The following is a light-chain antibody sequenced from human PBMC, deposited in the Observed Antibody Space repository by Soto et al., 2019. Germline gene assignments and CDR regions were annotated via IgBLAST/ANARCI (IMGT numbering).Light chain of an antibody. V-gene: IGLV2-23*01. Sequence: QSALTQPASVSGSPGQSITISCTGTSSDVGRYDLVSWYQQHPGNAPKLMSYEDTKRPSGVSNRFSGSKSGNTASLTISGLQAEDVADYFSLSYAGSNTWVFGGGTKLTVL. CDR3: LSYAGSNTWV. CDR1: SSDVGRYDL. CDR2: EDT. J-gene: IGLJ2*01.